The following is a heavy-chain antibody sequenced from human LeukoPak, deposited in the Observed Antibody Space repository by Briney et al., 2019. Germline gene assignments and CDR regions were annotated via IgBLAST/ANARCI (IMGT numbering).Heavy chain of an antibody. V-gene: IGHV3-33*01. J-gene: IGHJ6*02. Sequence: GRSLRLPCAASGFTFSSYGMHWVRQAPGKGLEWVAVIWYDGSNKYYADSVKGRFTISRDNSKNTLYLQMNSLRAEDTAVYYCARDRADIVVVVAATHGMDVWGQGTTVTVSS. D-gene: IGHD2-15*01. CDR1: GFTFSSYG. CDR2: IWYDGSNK. CDR3: ARDRADIVVVVAATHGMDV.